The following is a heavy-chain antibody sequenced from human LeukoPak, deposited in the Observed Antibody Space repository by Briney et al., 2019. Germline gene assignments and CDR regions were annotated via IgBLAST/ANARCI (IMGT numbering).Heavy chain of an antibody. CDR2: LYSGST. J-gene: IGHJ6*02. Sequence: PSETLSLTCTVSGGSISNYYWSWIRQPAGKRLQWIGYLYSGSTNYNPSLKSRVTISVDTSKNQFSLKLSSVTAADTAVYYCARAVDCGGSCYSLYYGMDVWGQGTTVTVSS. D-gene: IGHD2-15*01. CDR1: GGSISNYY. CDR3: ARAVDCGGSCYSLYYGMDV. V-gene: IGHV4-59*01.